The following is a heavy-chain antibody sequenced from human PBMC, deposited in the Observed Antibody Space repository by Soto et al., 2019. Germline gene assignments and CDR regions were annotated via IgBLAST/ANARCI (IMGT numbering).Heavy chain of an antibody. V-gene: IGHV6-1*01. Sequence: SQTLSLTCAISGYSVSSNSAAWNWIRQSPSRGLEWLGRTYYRSKWYNDYAVSVKSRITINPDTSKNQFSLQLNSVTPEDTAVYYCARDLGYCSSTSCYHPYYYYYYMGVWGKGTTVTVSS. D-gene: IGHD2-2*01. CDR3: ARDLGYCSSTSCYHPYYYYYYMGV. CDR2: TYYRSKWYN. J-gene: IGHJ6*03. CDR1: GYSVSSNSAA.